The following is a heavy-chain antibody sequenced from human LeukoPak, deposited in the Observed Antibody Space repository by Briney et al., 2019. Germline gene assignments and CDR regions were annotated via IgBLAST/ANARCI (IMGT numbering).Heavy chain of an antibody. CDR3: ARARRTVPIAVAEFDY. CDR2: INPNGGGT. D-gene: IGHD6-19*01. J-gene: IGHJ4*02. CDR1: GYTFTGYS. V-gene: IGHV1-2*02. Sequence: GASVKVSCKASGYTFTGYSIHWVRQAPGQGLEWMGWINPNGGGTNYAQKFQDRVTMTRDTSISTVYMELSSLRSEDMAVYYCARARRTVPIAVAEFDYWGQGTLVTVSS.